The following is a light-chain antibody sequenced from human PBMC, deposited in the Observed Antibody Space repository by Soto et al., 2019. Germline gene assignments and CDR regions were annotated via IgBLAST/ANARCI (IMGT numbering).Light chain of an antibody. V-gene: IGKV2-24*01. CDR1: QSLVDDNVVTY. Sequence: EIVMTQTPLSPPVTLGQPASIACRPIQSLVDDNVVTYLSWFLQRPGQPPRLLIYKISNRFSGVPDRFSGSGAGTDFTLKISRVEAEDVGVYYCMQATHFPRAFGQGTKVDIK. J-gene: IGKJ1*01. CDR3: MQATHFPRA. CDR2: KIS.